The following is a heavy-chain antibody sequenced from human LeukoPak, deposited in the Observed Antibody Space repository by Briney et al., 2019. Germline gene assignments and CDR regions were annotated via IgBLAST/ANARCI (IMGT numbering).Heavy chain of an antibody. Sequence: APVKVSCKVSGYTLTELSMHWVRQAPGKGLEWMGGFDPEDGETIYAQKFQGRVTMTEDTSTDTAYMELSSLRSEDTAVYYCATSRYSSSWYPYYGMDVWGQGTTVTVSS. CDR1: GYTLTELS. CDR2: FDPEDGET. D-gene: IGHD6-13*01. J-gene: IGHJ6*02. V-gene: IGHV1-24*01. CDR3: ATSRYSSSWYPYYGMDV.